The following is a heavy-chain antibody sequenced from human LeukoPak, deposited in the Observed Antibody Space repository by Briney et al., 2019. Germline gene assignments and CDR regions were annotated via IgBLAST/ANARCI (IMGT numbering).Heavy chain of an antibody. CDR3: ARVDTAMVGYYYYYYMDV. CDR1: GCSFCGYY. CDR2: ISDSGSN. V-gene: IGHV4-34*01. D-gene: IGHD5-18*01. Sequence: SETLSLTSSGYGCSFCGYYWVWIRHPPGNGWKGSVGISDSGSNNYHPSLTSRVTMSVDTSKNQFSLKLSSVTAADTAVYYCARVDTAMVGYYYYYYMDVWGKGTTVTVSS. J-gene: IGHJ6*03.